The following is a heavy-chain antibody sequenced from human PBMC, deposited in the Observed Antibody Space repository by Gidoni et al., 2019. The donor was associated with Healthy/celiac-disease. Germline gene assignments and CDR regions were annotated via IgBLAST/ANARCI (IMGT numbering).Heavy chain of an antibody. CDR2: IYYSGST. Sequence: QLQLQESGPGLVKPSETLSLTCTVSGGSISSSSYYWGWIRQPPGKGLEVSGSIYYSGSTYYNPSLKSRVTISVDTSKNQFSLKLSSVTAADTAVYYCARQAPPDYDILTGYYSGWFDPWGQGTLVTVSS. CDR3: ARQAPPDYDILTGYYSGWFDP. J-gene: IGHJ5*02. V-gene: IGHV4-39*01. CDR1: GGSISSSSYY. D-gene: IGHD3-9*01.